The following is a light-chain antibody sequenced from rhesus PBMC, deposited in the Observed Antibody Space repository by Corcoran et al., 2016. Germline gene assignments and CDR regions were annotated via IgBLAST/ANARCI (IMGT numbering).Light chain of an antibody. V-gene: IGKV1-69*01. J-gene: IGKJ2*01. Sequence: DIQMTQSPSSLSASIGDRVTITCRTSQDINNCLAWYQQHPGKAPKVLIYRTSNLEKGVPARFSGSGSGTDFTLNISSLQPEDMATYYCQQQDDSPDSFGQGTKVEIK. CDR3: QQQDDSPDS. CDR2: RTS. CDR1: QDINNC.